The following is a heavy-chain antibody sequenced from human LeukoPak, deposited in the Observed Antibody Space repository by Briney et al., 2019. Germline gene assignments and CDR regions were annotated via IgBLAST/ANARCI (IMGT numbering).Heavy chain of an antibody. CDR3: AKDSPKLWYLGDAFDI. CDR1: GFTFSSYA. D-gene: IGHD5-18*01. V-gene: IGHV3-23*01. Sequence: PGGSLRLSCAASGFTFSSYAMSWVRQAPGKGLEWVSAISGSGGSTYYADSVKGRFTISRDNSKNTLYLQMNSLRAEDAAVYYCAKDSPKLWYLGDAFDIWGQGTMVTVSS. J-gene: IGHJ3*02. CDR2: ISGSGGST.